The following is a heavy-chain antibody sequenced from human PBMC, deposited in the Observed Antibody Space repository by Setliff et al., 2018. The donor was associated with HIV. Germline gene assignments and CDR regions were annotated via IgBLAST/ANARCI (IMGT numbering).Heavy chain of an antibody. CDR2: ITAYSGNT. CDR3: ARPNNDTSGYSLPHYYYYYMDV. D-gene: IGHD3-22*01. Sequence: ASVKVSCKASGYTFASYGISWVRQAPGQGLEWMGWITAYSGNTNYAQKFQGRLTMTTDTSTSTAYMDLRSLRSDDTAVYYCARPNNDTSGYSLPHYYYYYMDVWGKGTTVTV. V-gene: IGHV1-18*01. CDR1: GYTFASYG. J-gene: IGHJ6*03.